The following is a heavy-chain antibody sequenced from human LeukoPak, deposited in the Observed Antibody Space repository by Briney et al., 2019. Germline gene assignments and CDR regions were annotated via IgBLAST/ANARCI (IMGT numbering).Heavy chain of an antibody. D-gene: IGHD2-21*02. V-gene: IGHV4-34*01. CDR2: INHSGYT. CDR3: TRMTAGHDY. CDR1: GVSFDDYY. J-gene: IGHJ4*02. Sequence: SETLSLTCAVSGVSFDDYYWSWVRQTPGKGLEWIGEINHSGYTNDSLSLKSRVTLSIDTSRKQFSLNLRSVTVADTGIYYCTRMTAGHDYWGQGTLVTVSS.